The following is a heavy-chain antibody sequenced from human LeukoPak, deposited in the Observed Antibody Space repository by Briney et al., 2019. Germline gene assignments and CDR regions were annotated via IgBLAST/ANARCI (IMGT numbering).Heavy chain of an antibody. CDR3: ASVRRGFGESSKYYAYYYMGV. V-gene: IGHV4-39*01. CDR1: GGSISSSSYL. J-gene: IGHJ6*03. Sequence: SETLSLTCTVSGGSISSSSYLWGWIRQPPGKGLQWIGNIYYSGSTYYNPSLKSRVTISLDTSKNQFSLKLSSVTAADTAVYYCASVRRGFGESSKYYAYYYMGVWGKGTTVTISS. CDR2: IYYSGST. D-gene: IGHD3-10*01.